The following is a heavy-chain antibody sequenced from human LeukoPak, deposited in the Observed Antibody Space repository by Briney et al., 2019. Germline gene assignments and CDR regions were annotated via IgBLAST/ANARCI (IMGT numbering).Heavy chain of an antibody. CDR3: ARDYHGSGSSPWYYYYYMDV. D-gene: IGHD3-10*01. J-gene: IGHJ6*03. Sequence: GGSLRLSCAASGFTFSSYWMHWVRQAPGKGLVWVSRINSDGSSTSYADSVKGRFTISRDNAKNSLYLQMNSLRAEDTAVYYCARDYHGSGSSPWYYYYYMDVWGKGTTVTISS. V-gene: IGHV3-74*01. CDR1: GFTFSSYW. CDR2: INSDGSST.